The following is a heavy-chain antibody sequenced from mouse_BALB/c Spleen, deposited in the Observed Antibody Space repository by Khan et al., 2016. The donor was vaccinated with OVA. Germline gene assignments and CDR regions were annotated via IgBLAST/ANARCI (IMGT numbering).Heavy chain of an antibody. CDR1: GYTFTSYW. J-gene: IGHJ3*01. CDR3: ARRGLYGMFPY. CDR2: INPSTGYT. V-gene: IGHV1-7*01. D-gene: IGHD2-1*01. Sequence: QIQLVQSGAELAKPGASVKMSCKASGYTFTSYWMHWIKQRPGQGLEWIGYINPSTGYTEYNQKFKDKATLTTDTSSSTAYLQLSSLTSEDSAVYYGARRGLYGMFPYWGQGTLVTVSA.